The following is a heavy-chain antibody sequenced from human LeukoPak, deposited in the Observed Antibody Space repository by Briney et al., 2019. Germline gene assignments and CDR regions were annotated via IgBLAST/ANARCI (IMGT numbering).Heavy chain of an antibody. J-gene: IGHJ5*02. CDR1: GGSFSSYY. CDR3: ASQKRYYWFDP. D-gene: IGHD5-24*01. V-gene: IGHV4-39*01. CDR2: IYYSGST. Sequence: PSETLSLTCAVYGGSFSSYYWGWIRQPPGKGLEWIGSIYYSGSTYYNPSLKSRVTISVDTSKNQFSLKLSSVTAADTAVYYCASQKRYYWFDPWGQGTLVTVSS.